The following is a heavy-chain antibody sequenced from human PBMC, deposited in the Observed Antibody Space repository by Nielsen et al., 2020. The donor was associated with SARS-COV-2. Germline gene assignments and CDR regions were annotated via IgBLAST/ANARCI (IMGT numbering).Heavy chain of an antibody. J-gene: IGHJ4*02. CDR3: ARELMYSFDFDY. D-gene: IGHD5-18*01. V-gene: IGHV1-46*01. Sequence: ASVKVSCKASGYTFTSYHMHWVRQAPGQGLEWVGIDFASGQTATYAQKFYGRVTLTRDTSTNTVYMELSSLTSEDTAVYYCARELMYSFDFDYWGLGTLVTVSS. CDR2: DFASGQTA. CDR1: GYTFTSYH.